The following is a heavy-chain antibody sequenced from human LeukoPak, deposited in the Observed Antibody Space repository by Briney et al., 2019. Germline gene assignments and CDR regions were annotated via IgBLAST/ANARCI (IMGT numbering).Heavy chain of an antibody. CDR1: GYTFTSYD. Sequence: ASVKVSCKASGYTFTSYDINWVRQATGQGLEWMGWMNPNSGNTGYAQKFQGRVTITRNTSISTAYMELSSLRSEDTAVYYCATAQRGYGPYYYYGMDVWGQGTTVTVSS. CDR3: ATAQRGYGPYYYYGMDV. J-gene: IGHJ6*02. D-gene: IGHD5-18*01. CDR2: MNPNSGNT. V-gene: IGHV1-8*03.